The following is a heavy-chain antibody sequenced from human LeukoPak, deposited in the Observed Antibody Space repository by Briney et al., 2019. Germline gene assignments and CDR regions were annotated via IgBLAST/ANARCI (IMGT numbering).Heavy chain of an antibody. CDR3: ARGRLDSIVRGVIAFDP. V-gene: IGHV4-31*03. D-gene: IGHD3-10*01. Sequence: PSETLSLTCTVSGGSISSGGYYWSWIRQHPGKGLEWIGYIYYSGSTYYNPSLKSRVTISVDTSKNQFSLKLSSVTAADTAVYYCARGRLDSIVRGVIAFDPWGQGTLVTVSS. CDR1: GGSISSGGYY. J-gene: IGHJ5*02. CDR2: IYYSGST.